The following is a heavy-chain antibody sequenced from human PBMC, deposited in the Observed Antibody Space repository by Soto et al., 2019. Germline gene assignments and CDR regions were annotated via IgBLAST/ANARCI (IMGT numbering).Heavy chain of an antibody. CDR1: GFTFSSYG. J-gene: IGHJ4*02. Sequence: GGSLRLSCAASGFTFSSYGMHWVRQAPGKGLEWVAVISYDGSNKYYADSVKGRFTISRDNSKNTLYLQMNSLRAEDTAVYYCAKVPPKGYYFDYWGQGTLVTVSS. CDR2: ISYDGSNK. V-gene: IGHV3-30*18. CDR3: AKVPPKGYYFDY.